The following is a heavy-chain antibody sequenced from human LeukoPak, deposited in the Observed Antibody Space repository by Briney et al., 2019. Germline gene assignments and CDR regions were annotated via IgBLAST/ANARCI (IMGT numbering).Heavy chain of an antibody. CDR1: GGSFSGYY. CDR3: ARARVVRYFDRQPMSAFDI. J-gene: IGHJ3*02. D-gene: IGHD3-9*01. CDR2: INHSGST. Sequence: SETLSLTCAVYGGSFSGYYWSWIRQPPGKGLEWIGEINHSGSTNYNPTLKSRVTISVDTSKNQFSLKLSSVTAADTAVYYCARARVVRYFDRQPMSAFDIWGQGTMVTVSS. V-gene: IGHV4-34*01.